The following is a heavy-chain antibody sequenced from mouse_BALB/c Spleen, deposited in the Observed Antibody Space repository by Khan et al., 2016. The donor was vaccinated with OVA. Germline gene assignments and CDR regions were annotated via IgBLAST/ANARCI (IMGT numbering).Heavy chain of an antibody. V-gene: IGHV1-20*02. CDR3: TRVYRSDFDY. D-gene: IGHD1-1*01. CDR1: GYSFTGYF. J-gene: IGHJ2*01. Sequence: VQLQQSGPELVRPGASVKISCKASGYSFTGYFMNWVMQSHGKSLEWIGRINPHIGETFYNQRFKDKATLTVDESSSTAHMELRSLASEDSALYYCTRVYRSDFDYWGQGTTLTVSS. CDR2: INPHIGET.